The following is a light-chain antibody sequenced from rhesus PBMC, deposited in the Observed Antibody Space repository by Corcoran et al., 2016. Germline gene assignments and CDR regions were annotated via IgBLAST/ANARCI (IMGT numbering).Light chain of an antibody. V-gene: IGKV1S14*01. CDR2: YAS. CDR1: QGISNY. CDR3: HHHNSSPGT. J-gene: IGKJ1*01. Sequence: DIQMTQSPSSLSASVGDTVTITCRASQGISNYLAWYQQKPGKAPKPLIYYASNLESGVPSRFSGSGSWTVFTLPISRLHPEDFAVSYCHHHNSSPGTFGQGTKVE.